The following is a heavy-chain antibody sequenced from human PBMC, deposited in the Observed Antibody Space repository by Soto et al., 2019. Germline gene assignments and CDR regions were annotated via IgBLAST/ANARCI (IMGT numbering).Heavy chain of an antibody. CDR3: ARDSGYNYGYFRWFDP. J-gene: IGHJ5*02. V-gene: IGHV4-59*01. CDR2: IYYSGST. CDR1: GGSISSFY. Sequence: SETLSLTCTVSGGSISSFYWSWIRQSPGKGLEWIGYIYYSGSTNYNPSLKGRVIISVDTSKNQFSLKLSSVTAADTAVYYCARDSGYNYGYFRWFDPWGQGTLVTVSS. D-gene: IGHD5-18*01.